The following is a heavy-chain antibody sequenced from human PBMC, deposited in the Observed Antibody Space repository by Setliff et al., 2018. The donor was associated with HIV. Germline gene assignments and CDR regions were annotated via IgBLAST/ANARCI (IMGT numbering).Heavy chain of an antibody. CDR1: GGSFSGYY. D-gene: IGHD6-13*01. Sequence: SETLSLTCAVYGGSFSGYYWSWIRQPPGKGLEWIGEINHNGSTNYNPSLKSRVIISVDTSMDQFSLKLNSVTAADTAAYYCAAASSWDPLLDYWGQGTLVTVSS. CDR2: INHNGST. V-gene: IGHV4-34*01. CDR3: AAASSWDPLLDY. J-gene: IGHJ4*02.